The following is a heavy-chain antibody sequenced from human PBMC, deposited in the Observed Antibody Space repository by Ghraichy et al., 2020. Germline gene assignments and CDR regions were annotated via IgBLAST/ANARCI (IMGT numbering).Heavy chain of an antibody. CDR2: TYYRSKWYN. J-gene: IGHJ3*02. D-gene: IGHD3-22*01. CDR3: ARALDYYDSSGYYYGDACDI. CDR1: GDSVSSNSAA. Sequence: SETLSLTCAISGDSVSSNSAAWNWIRQSPSRGLEWLGRTYYRSKWYNDYAVSVKSRITINPDTSKNQFSLQLNSVTPEDTAVYYCARALDYYDSSGYYYGDACDIWGQGTMVTVSS. V-gene: IGHV6-1*01.